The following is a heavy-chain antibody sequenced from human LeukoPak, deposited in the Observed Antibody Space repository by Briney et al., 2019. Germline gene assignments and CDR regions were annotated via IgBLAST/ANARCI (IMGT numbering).Heavy chain of an antibody. D-gene: IGHD3-10*01. CDR3: ARDNGLGWFGGAGYYYGMDV. V-gene: IGHV3-7*01. Sequence: GSLRLSCAASGFTFSSYWMSWVRQAPGKGLEWVANIKQDGSEKYYVDSVKGRFTISRDNAKNSLYLQMNSLRAEDTAVYYCARDNGLGWFGGAGYYYGMDVWGQGTTVTVSS. CDR1: GFTFSSYW. CDR2: IKQDGSEK. J-gene: IGHJ6*02.